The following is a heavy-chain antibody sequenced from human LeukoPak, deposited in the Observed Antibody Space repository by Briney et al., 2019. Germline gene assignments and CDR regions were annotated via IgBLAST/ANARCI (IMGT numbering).Heavy chain of an antibody. D-gene: IGHD6-13*01. CDR3: ARLISGIAATGTHYYYYMDV. V-gene: IGHV4-34*01. Sequence: GSLRLSCAASGFTFSSYWMSWVRQAPGKGLEWIGEISHSGSTNYNPSLKSRVTISVDTSKNQFSLKLSSVTAADTAVYYCARLISGIAATGTHYYYYMDVWGKGTTVTISS. J-gene: IGHJ6*03. CDR2: ISHSGST. CDR1: GFTFSSYW.